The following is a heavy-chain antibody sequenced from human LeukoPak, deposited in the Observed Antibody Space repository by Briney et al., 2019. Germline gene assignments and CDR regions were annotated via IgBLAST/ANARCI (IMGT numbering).Heavy chain of an antibody. CDR3: ARDQGSGWSLDY. D-gene: IGHD6-19*01. V-gene: IGHV3-11*06. CDR2: ISSSSSYT. CDR1: GFTFSDYY. Sequence: PGGSLRLSCAASGFTFSDYYMSWIRQAPGKGLEWVSYISSSSSYTNYADSVKGRFTISRDNAKNTLYLQMDTLRVEDTAVYYCARDQGSGWSLDYWGLGTLVTVSS. J-gene: IGHJ4*02.